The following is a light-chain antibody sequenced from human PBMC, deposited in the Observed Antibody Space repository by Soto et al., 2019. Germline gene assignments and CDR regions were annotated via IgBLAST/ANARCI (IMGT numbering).Light chain of an antibody. CDR3: QHRGSWPRS. CDR2: DAA. J-gene: IGKJ1*01. Sequence: DIVLTQSPATLSLSPGERATLSCTASQSVGTSLAWYKQQPGQAPRLLIHDAAYRASGIPERFSGSGSGTAFSLSISRLEPDDFAVYYCQHRGSWPRSFGRWTKVEI. V-gene: IGKV3-11*01. CDR1: QSVGTS.